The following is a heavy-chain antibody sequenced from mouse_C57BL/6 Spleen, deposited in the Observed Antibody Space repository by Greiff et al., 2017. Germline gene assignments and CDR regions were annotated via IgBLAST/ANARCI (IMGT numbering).Heavy chain of an antibody. V-gene: IGHV1-64*01. CDR2: IHPNSGST. D-gene: IGHD2-3*01. CDR3: ARANDGYSYAMDY. CDR1: GYTFTSYW. Sequence: VQLQQPGAELVKPGASVKLSCKASGYTFTSYWMHWVKQRPGQGLEWIGMIHPNSGSTNYNEKFKSKATLTVDKSSSTAYMQLSSLTSEDSAVYYCARANDGYSYAMDYWGQGTSVTVSS. J-gene: IGHJ4*01.